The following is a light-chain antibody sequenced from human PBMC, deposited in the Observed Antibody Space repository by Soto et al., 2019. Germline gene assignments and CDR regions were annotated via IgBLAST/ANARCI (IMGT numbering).Light chain of an antibody. CDR1: QDISNY. J-gene: IGKJ2*01. CDR3: QQSFTTLYT. Sequence: DIQMTQSPSSLSASVGDRVTITCQASQDISNYLNWYQQKPGKAPKXLICAASSLQSGVPSRFSGSGSGTDFALTISSLRPEDFATYYCQQSFTTLYTFGQGTKVDIK. V-gene: IGKV1-39*01. CDR2: AAS.